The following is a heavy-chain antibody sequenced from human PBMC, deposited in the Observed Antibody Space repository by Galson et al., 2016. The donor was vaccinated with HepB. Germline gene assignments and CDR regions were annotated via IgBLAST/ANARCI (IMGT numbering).Heavy chain of an antibody. D-gene: IGHD2-2*01. CDR3: IFDP. J-gene: IGHJ5*02. Sequence: SETLSLTCAVSAASINTSNWWAWVRQAPGKGLEWTGEIYHTGTSNNNPFHNGRFTLSIDKSTNQFSLNLTSVPAAVVPDARMIFDPWGQGTLVTVSS. CDR1: AASINTSNW. CDR2: IYHTGTS. V-gene: IGHV4-4*02.